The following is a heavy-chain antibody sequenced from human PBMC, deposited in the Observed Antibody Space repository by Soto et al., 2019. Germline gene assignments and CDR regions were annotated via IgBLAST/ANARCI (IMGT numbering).Heavy chain of an antibody. CDR1: GFSLSPYW. CDR3: ARWSYLDY. J-gene: IGHJ4*02. D-gene: IGHD3-3*01. V-gene: IGHV3-74*03. Sequence: GGSLRLSCAASGFSLSPYWMHWVRQVPGRGLEWVARLSSDGFGAAYADSVKGRFSISRDISQSTLYLQMNSLRADDTAIYYCARWSYLDYWGQGTRVTVSS. CDR2: LSSDGFGA.